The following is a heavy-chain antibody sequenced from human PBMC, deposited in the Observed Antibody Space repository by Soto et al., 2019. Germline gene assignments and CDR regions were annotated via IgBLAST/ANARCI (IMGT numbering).Heavy chain of an antibody. V-gene: IGHV4-30-2*01. CDR3: ARSIVTPSAMFDH. CDR2: IYRTGHT. D-gene: IGHD2-2*01. CDR1: GGSVTRGGYS. Sequence: LYLTCALSGGSVTRGGYSWSWLRQTPGKGLEWLAYIYRTGHTIYNPSLNSRATISLDEPNNQFSLHLTSVTAADTAVYYCARSIVTPSAMFDHWGQGLLVTVSS. J-gene: IGHJ5*02.